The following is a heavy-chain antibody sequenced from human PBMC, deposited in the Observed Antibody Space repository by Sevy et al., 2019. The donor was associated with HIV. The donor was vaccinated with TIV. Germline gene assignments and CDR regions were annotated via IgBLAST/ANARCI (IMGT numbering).Heavy chain of an antibody. CDR3: ARGLAALPGYYYGLDV. CDR1: GFTFSSYG. CDR2: ILYDGSNK. J-gene: IGHJ6*02. D-gene: IGHD6-6*01. V-gene: IGHV3-30*03. Sequence: GGSLRLSCAASGFTFSSYGMLWVRQAPGKGLEWVTSILYDGSNKYYADSLKGRFTTSRDNSKNMLYLQMNSLRVEDTAIYYCARGLAALPGYYYGLDVWGQGTTVTVSS.